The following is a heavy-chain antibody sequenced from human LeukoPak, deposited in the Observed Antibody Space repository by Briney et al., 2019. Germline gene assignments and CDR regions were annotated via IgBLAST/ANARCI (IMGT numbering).Heavy chain of an antibody. CDR2: ISYDGSNK. V-gene: IGHV3-30*18. J-gene: IGHJ3*02. CDR3: AKGLRYLDAFDI. D-gene: IGHD1-1*01. CDR1: GFTFSTYG. Sequence: GGSLRLSCAASGFTFSTYGMHWVRQAPGKGLEWVAVISYDGSNKYYADSVKGRFTISRDNSKNSLYLQMNSLRAEDMALYYCAKGLRYLDAFDIWGQGTMVTVSS.